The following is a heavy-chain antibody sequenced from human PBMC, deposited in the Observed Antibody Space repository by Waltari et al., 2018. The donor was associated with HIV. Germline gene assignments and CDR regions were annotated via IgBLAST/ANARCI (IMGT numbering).Heavy chain of an antibody. Sequence: QVQLQESGPGLVKPSQTLSLTCTVSGGHISSGSSYWSWIRQPAGKGLEWIGRIYTSGSTNYNPSLKSRVTISVDTSKNQFSLKLSSVTAADTAVYYCARRGIQLWFYAFDIWGQGTMVTVSS. CDR1: GGHISSGSSY. V-gene: IGHV4-61*02. CDR3: ARRGIQLWFYAFDI. D-gene: IGHD5-18*01. CDR2: IYTSGST. J-gene: IGHJ3*02.